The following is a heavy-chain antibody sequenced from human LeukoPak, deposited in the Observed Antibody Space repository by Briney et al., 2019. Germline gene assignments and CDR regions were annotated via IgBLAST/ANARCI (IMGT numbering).Heavy chain of an antibody. CDR2: IYFSGST. J-gene: IGHJ4*02. D-gene: IGHD6-13*01. CDR3: ARWGAAAGFFDY. V-gene: IGHV4-39*07. CDR1: GGSISSSSYY. Sequence: TSETLSLTCTVSGGSISSSSYYWGWIRQPPGKGLEWIGSIYFSGSTYYNPSLKSRVTISVDTSKNQFSLKLSSVTAADTAVYYCARWGAAAGFFDYWGQGTLVTVSS.